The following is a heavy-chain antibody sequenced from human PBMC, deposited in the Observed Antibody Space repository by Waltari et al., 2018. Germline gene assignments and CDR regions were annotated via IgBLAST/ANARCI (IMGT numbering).Heavy chain of an antibody. J-gene: IGHJ3*02. CDR1: GGSISSSSYY. Sequence: QLQLQESGPGLVKPSETLSLTCTVSGGSISSSSYYWGWIRQPPGKGLEWIGSIYYSGSTYYNPSLKSRVTISVDTSKNQFSLKLSSVTAADTAVYYCARSPYYDFWSGYYMGAFDIWGQGTMVTVSS. CDR3: ARSPYYDFWSGYYMGAFDI. D-gene: IGHD3-3*01. V-gene: IGHV4-39*07. CDR2: IYYSGST.